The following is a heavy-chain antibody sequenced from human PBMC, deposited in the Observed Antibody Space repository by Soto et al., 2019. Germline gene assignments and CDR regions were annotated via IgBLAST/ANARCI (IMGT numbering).Heavy chain of an antibody. CDR1: GDSLISGGHY. D-gene: IGHD3-9*01. J-gene: IGHJ4*02. V-gene: IGHV4-31*03. Sequence: SETLSLTCTVSGDSLISGGHYWIWIRQHPGKGLEWIGHIYDSVNTYYSPSLRSRVTISADMSKNQFSLNLRSVTAADTAVYYCARVDHRGYFAILTDYWGQGTLVTVSS. CDR2: IYDSVNT. CDR3: ARVDHRGYFAILTDY.